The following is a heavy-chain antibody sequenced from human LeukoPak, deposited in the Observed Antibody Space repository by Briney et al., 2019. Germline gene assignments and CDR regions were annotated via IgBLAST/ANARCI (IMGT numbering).Heavy chain of an antibody. CDR1: VGSISSYY. CDR2: IYYSGNT. CDR3: ARAAMVRGVPIYFFDY. Sequence: PSVTLSLTCTVSVGSISSYYWSWLRQPPGKGLEWLGYIYYSGNTNYNPSHRSRVTISVDTSKNQFSLKLSSVTAADTAVYYCARAAMVRGVPIYFFDYWGEGTLVTVSS. D-gene: IGHD3-10*01. J-gene: IGHJ4*02. V-gene: IGHV4-59*01.